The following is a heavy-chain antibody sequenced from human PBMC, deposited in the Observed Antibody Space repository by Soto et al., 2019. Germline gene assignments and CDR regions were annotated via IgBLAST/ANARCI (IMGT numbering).Heavy chain of an antibody. CDR1: GYTFTSYG. Sequence: QVQLVQSGAEVKKPGASVKVSCKASGYTFTSYGISWVRQAPGQGLEWMGWISAHNGNTKHAQKVQGRVTMTKDTSTSTAYMELRSLRSDDTAVYYCARDLAAGMIDYWGQGTLVTVSS. CDR2: ISAHNGNT. V-gene: IGHV1-18*01. D-gene: IGHD6-13*01. J-gene: IGHJ4*02. CDR3: ARDLAAGMIDY.